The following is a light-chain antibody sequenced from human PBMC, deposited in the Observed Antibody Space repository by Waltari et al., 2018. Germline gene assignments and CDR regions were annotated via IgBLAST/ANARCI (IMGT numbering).Light chain of an antibody. CDR2: GAS. J-gene: IGKJ1*01. Sequence: EIVMTQSPATLSVSPGERATLSCRASQSVSSNLAWYQQKPGQAPRLLIHGASTRATGIPARFSGSGSGTEFTLTISSPQSEDLAVYYCLQYNNWWTFGQGTKVEIK. CDR1: QSVSSN. CDR3: LQYNNWWT. V-gene: IGKV3-15*01.